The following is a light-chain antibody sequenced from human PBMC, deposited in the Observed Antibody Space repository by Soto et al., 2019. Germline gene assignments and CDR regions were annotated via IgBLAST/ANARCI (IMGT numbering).Light chain of an antibody. V-gene: IGKV1-12*01. CDR3: QQANSLPLA. CDR2: AAS. CDR1: ERINTY. J-gene: IGKJ4*01. Sequence: DIQMKQSPSSVSASVGDRVTITCRASERINTYLAWYQQQPGKAPKILIYAASSLQSGVPSRFSGSGSGTEFTLTISNLQPEDCATYYCQQANSLPLAFGGGTKVDIK.